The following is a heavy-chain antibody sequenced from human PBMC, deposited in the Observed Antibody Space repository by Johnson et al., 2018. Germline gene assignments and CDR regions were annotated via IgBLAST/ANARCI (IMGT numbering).Heavy chain of an antibody. D-gene: IGHD2-8*02. CDR1: GFDVTHKN. CDR3: ARGALHTGKTYSYMDV. V-gene: IGHV3-30*03. Sequence: QVQLVQSGGGLVQPGGSLRLSCVASGFDVTHKNMSWVRQVPGKGLEWVAVTSHDGRYKFYGDSVKGRFTISRDNSKKTLSLQMNSLKTEDTAIYYCARGALHTGKTYSYMDVWGKGTTVTVSS. CDR2: TSHDGRYK. J-gene: IGHJ6*03.